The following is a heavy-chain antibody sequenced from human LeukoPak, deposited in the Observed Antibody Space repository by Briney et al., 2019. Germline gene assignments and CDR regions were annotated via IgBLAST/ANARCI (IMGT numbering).Heavy chain of an antibody. CDR3: TREFTLGYCSGGSCIAFDY. CDR2: TYYRSKWYN. D-gene: IGHD2-15*01. V-gene: IGHV6-1*01. J-gene: IGHJ4*02. CDR1: GDSVSSNSAA. Sequence: SQTLSLTCAISGDSVSSNSAAWNWIRQSPSSGLEWLGRTYYRSKWYNDYAVSVKSRITINPDTSKNKFSLQLNSVTPEDTAVYYCTREFTLGYCSGGSCIAFDYWGQGTLVTVSS.